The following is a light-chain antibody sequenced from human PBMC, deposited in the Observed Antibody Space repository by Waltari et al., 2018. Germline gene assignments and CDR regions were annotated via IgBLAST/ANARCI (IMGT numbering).Light chain of an antibody. V-gene: IGLV2-8*01. CDR2: EVS. CDR3: SSYAGSNTVV. CDR1: SSDAGGYNY. J-gene: IGLJ2*01. Sequence: QSALTQPPSASGSPGQSVTISCTGTSSDAGGYNYVSWYQQHPGKAPKLMIYEVSTRPSGVPDRFSGSKSGNTASLTVSGLQAEDEADYYCSSYAGSNTVVFGGGTKLTVL.